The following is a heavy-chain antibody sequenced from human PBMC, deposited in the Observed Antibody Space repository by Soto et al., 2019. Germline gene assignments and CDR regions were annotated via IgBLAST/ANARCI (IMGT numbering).Heavy chain of an antibody. CDR3: ARHSSDSGDYVWDP. V-gene: IGHV4-59*08. Sequence: QMQLQESGPGLVKPAETLSLTCTVSGGSISSDYWSWIRQPPGKGLEWIGYIYYSGSSKYNPSLKSRVTMSVDTSKNQLSLKVSSVTAADTAVYYCARHSSDSGDYVWDPRGQGTLVTVSS. J-gene: IGHJ5*02. D-gene: IGHD3-16*01. CDR1: GGSISSDY. CDR2: IYYSGSS.